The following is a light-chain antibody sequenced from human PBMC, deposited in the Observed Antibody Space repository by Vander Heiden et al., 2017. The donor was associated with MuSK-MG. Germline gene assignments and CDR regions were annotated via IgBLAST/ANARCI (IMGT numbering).Light chain of an antibody. V-gene: IGKV1-39*01. CDR3: QQSFSSYT. J-gene: IGKJ2*01. CDR2: ATS. Sequence: DILMIQSPSSLSASVGDRATITCRASESVRRYLNWYQYKPGKAPQLLIYATSSLQNGVPSRFSGSGSGTDFTLTITSLRPEDFATYYCQQSFSSYTFGPGTNVQIK. CDR1: ESVRRY.